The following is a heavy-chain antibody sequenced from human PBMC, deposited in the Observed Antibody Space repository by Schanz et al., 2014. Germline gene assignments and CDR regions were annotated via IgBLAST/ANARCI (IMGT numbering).Heavy chain of an antibody. D-gene: IGHD6-13*01. CDR1: GFTFSSYA. CDR2: ISGSGGST. CDR3: ARGLIAAAGGAFDY. V-gene: IGHV3-23*01. J-gene: IGHJ4*02. Sequence: EVQLLESGGGLVQPGGSLRLSCAASGFTFSSYAMSWVRQAPGKGLEWVSAISGSGGSTYYADSVKGRFTISRDNSKNTLYLQMNSLRPEDTAVYYCARGLIAAAGGAFDYWGQGTLVAVSA.